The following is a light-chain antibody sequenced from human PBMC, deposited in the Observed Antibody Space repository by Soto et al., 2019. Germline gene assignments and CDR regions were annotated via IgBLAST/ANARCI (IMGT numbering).Light chain of an antibody. J-gene: IGKJ1*01. CDR2: GAS. CDR1: QSVSSN. Sequence: EIVMTQSPATLSVSPGERATLSCRASQSVSSNLAWSQQKPGQAPRLLIYGASTRAPGIPARFSGSGSGTEFTLTISSLQSEDFAVYYCQRYNNWARTFGEGTKVEIK. CDR3: QRYNNWART. V-gene: IGKV3-15*01.